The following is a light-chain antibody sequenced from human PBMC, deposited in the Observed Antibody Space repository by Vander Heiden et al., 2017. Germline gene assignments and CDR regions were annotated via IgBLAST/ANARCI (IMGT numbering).Light chain of an antibody. CDR3: QSYDSNNRGVL. Sequence: NFMLTQPHSVSESPGKTVTISCTRSSGSIASNYVQWYQQRPGSSPTTVIYETNQRPSGVPDRFSGSIDSSSNSASLTISGLKTEDEADYYCQSYDSNNRGVLFGGGTKLTVL. V-gene: IGLV6-57*01. J-gene: IGLJ2*01. CDR1: SGSIASNY. CDR2: ETN.